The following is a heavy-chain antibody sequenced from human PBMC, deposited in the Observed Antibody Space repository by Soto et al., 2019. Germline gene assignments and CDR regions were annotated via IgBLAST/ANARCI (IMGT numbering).Heavy chain of an antibody. Sequence: GGSLRLSSAVSGFTFGDHYIDWVRQAPGKGLEWVSAISGSLGSTYYADSVKGRFTISRDNAKNSLYLQMNSLRAEDTAVYYCVGEIFGVVITYYGMDVWGQGTTVTVSS. V-gene: IGHV3-11*04. CDR2: ISGSLGST. D-gene: IGHD3-3*01. CDR3: VGEIFGVVITYYGMDV. J-gene: IGHJ6*02. CDR1: GFTFGDHY.